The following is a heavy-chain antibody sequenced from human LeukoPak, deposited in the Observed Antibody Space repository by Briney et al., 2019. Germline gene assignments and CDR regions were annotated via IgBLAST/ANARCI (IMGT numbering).Heavy chain of an antibody. J-gene: IGHJ4*02. Sequence: GRSLRLSCAASGFTFSSYGMYWVRQAPGKGLEWVAVISNDGNNKQYADSVKGRFTISRDNSKNTLYLQMNSLRADDTAVYHCAKDGLMRFFDYWGQGTLVTVSS. CDR3: AKDGLMRFFDY. D-gene: IGHD2-8*01. V-gene: IGHV3-30*18. CDR1: GFTFSSYG. CDR2: ISNDGNNK.